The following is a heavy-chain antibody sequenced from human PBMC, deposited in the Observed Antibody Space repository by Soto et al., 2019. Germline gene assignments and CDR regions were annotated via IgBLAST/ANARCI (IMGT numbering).Heavy chain of an antibody. CDR1: GGSISSRNYY. D-gene: IGHD2-15*01. Sequence: SETLSLTCTVSGGSISSRNYYWGWIRQSPGKGLEWIATTYYSGSTYYNPSLKSRVTMSVDTSKNQFSLKLSSVTAADTAVYYCARQSCSGSSCYAGYMDVWGKGTTVTVSS. CDR3: ARQSCSGSSCYAGYMDV. J-gene: IGHJ6*03. V-gene: IGHV4-39*01. CDR2: TYYSGST.